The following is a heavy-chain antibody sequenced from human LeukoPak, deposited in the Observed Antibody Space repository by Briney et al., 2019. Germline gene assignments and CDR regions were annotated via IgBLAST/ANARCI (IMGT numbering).Heavy chain of an antibody. D-gene: IGHD3-16*02. CDR1: GFPFITYN. Sequence: GGSLRLSCAVSGFPFITYNMNWVRQAPGKGLEWVSYIDSSSSTIYYADSVKGRFTVSRDNAKNSLDLQMNSLRADDTAVYYCVRDRGISFYFDYWGQGTLVTVSS. CDR2: IDSSSSTI. CDR3: VRDRGISFYFDY. V-gene: IGHV3-48*01. J-gene: IGHJ4*02.